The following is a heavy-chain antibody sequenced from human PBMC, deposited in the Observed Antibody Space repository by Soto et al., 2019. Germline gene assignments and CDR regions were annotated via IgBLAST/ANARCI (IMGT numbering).Heavy chain of an antibody. CDR3: TCMAAGRWQLEK. CDR1: GFTFSGSA. CDR2: IRSKANSYAT. Sequence: EVQLVESGGGLVQPGGSLKLSCAASGFTFSGSAMHWVRQASGTGLEWVGRIRSKANSYATAYAASVKGRFTISRGDSRDTAYLQMNSLRTEDTAVYYCTCMAAGRWQLEKWGEGTLVIVA. V-gene: IGHV3-73*02. D-gene: IGHD2-15*01. J-gene: IGHJ4*02.